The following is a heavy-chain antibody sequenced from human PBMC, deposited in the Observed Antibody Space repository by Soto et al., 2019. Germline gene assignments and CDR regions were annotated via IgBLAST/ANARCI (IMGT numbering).Heavy chain of an antibody. CDR1: GGSISSSSYY. D-gene: IGHD3-16*01. V-gene: IGHV4-39*01. CDR3: ARHSGPLYVGYYYDMDV. Sequence: SETLSLTCTVSGGSISSSSYYWGWIRQPPGKGLEWIGSIYYSGYTYYNPSLKSRVTISVDTSKNQFSLKLSSVTAADTAVYYCARHSGPLYVGYYYDMDVWGQGTTVTVSS. J-gene: IGHJ6*02. CDR2: IYYSGYT.